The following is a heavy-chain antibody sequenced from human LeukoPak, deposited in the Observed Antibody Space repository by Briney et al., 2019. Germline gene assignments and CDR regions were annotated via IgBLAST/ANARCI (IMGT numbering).Heavy chain of an antibody. Sequence: GGSLRLSCVASGITFSNYGMHWVRQAPGKGLEWVAFIRFDGSNRYYADSVKGRFTISRDTSKNALYLQMNSLRAEDTAVYYCAPPPYGSAPKDWGQGTLVTVSS. CDR1: GITFSNYG. D-gene: IGHD3-10*01. J-gene: IGHJ4*02. V-gene: IGHV3-30*02. CDR2: IRFDGSNR. CDR3: APPPYGSAPKD.